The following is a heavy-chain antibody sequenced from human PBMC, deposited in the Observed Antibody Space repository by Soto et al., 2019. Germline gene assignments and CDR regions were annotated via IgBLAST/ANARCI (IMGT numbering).Heavy chain of an antibody. Sequence: ASVKVSCKTSGYTFTDYYTHWVRQAPGQGLEWMGWMNPKSGGAYFAQKFQGRVTLTRDTSIGTAYIEVNSLTSDDTAVYFCTRENIGNSDGPYDAFDIWGQGTTVTV. CDR1: GYTFTDYY. V-gene: IGHV1-2*02. D-gene: IGHD5-18*01. CDR3: TRENIGNSDGPYDAFDI. J-gene: IGHJ3*02. CDR2: MNPKSGGA.